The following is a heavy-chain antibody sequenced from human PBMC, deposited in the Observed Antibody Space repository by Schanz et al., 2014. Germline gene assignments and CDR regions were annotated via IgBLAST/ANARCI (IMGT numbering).Heavy chain of an antibody. CDR1: GGTFSSYT. J-gene: IGHJ4*02. Sequence: QVQLVQSGAEVKKPGSSVKVSCTASGGTFSSYTISWIRQAPGQGLEWMGRIIPVLAIADYAQKFQGRVTITADKSTSTASMELSSLRSEDTAVYYCGTGFSRSYIDFWGQGTLITVSS. CDR2: IIPVLAIA. D-gene: IGHD6-6*01. CDR3: GTGFSRSYIDF. V-gene: IGHV1-69*02.